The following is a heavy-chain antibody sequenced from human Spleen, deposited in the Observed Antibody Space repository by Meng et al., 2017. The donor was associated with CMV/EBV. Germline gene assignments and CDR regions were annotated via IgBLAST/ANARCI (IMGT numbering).Heavy chain of an antibody. CDR3: ARNFLQGVPAGS. D-gene: IGHD2-2*01. V-gene: IGHV4-59*01. CDR2: MHYSGNT. J-gene: IGHJ4*02. CDR1: GGSISSYY. Sequence: ESLKISCTVSGGSISSYYWNWIRQPPGKGLEWIGSMHYSGNTNYNPSLKSRVTISVDTSKSQFSLKMSSLTAADTAVYYCARNFLQGVPAGSWGQGTLVTVSS.